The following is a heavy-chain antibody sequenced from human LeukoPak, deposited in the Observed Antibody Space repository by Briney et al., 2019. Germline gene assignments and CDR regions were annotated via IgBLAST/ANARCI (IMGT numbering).Heavy chain of an antibody. CDR2: INHSGGT. D-gene: IGHD1-26*01. CDR1: GGSISSGGYY. J-gene: IGHJ4*02. Sequence: SQTLSLTCAVSGGSISSGGYYWSWIRQPPGKGLEWIGEINHSGGTNYNPSLKSRVTISVDTSKNQFSPKLSSVTAADTAVYYCARGLIVGATTFDYWGQGTLVTVSS. CDR3: ARGLIVGATTFDY. V-gene: IGHV4-30-2*01.